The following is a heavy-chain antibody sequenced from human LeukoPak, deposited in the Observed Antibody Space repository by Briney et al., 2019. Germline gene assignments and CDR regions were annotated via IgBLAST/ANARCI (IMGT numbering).Heavy chain of an antibody. Sequence: SVKVSCKASGGTFSSYAISWVRQAPGQGLEWMGRIIPILGIANYAQKFQGRVTITADKSTSTAYMELSSLRSEDTAVYYCAGDLVVGEAGAFDIWGQGTMVTVSS. CDR1: GGTFSSYA. CDR3: AGDLVVGEAGAFDI. D-gene: IGHD1-26*01. V-gene: IGHV1-69*04. J-gene: IGHJ3*02. CDR2: IIPILGIA.